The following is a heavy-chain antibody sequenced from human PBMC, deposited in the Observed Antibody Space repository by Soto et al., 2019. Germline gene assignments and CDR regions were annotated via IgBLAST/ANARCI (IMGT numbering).Heavy chain of an antibody. V-gene: IGHV3-30-3*01. CDR1: GFSFRSYA. CDR2: MSYDGSDK. J-gene: IGHJ4*02. D-gene: IGHD2-2*01. Sequence: QVQLVESGGGVVQPGRSLRLSCAASGFSFRSYAMHWVRQAPGKGLEWVAVMSYDGSDKDYADSVKGRFTISRDNSKNTLYLQMSSLRAEYTAVYYCARARLDTPALEYWGQGTLVTVSS. CDR3: ARARLDTPALEY.